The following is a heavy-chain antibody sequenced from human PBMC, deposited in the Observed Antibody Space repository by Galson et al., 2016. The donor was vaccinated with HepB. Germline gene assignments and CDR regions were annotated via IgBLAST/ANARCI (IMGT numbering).Heavy chain of an antibody. CDR2: ITPIFITG. D-gene: IGHD3-22*01. J-gene: IGHJ4*02. CDR1: GGTFDTYA. Sequence: SVKVSCKASGGTFDTYAIIWVRQAPGQGLEWMGGITPIFITGDYPQKFQGRVTITADEPTNTVYMELSSLTSEDTAVYHCARATTHYYDTSGYRYFDNWGQGTLVTVSS. CDR3: ARATTHYYDTSGYRYFDN. V-gene: IGHV1-69*13.